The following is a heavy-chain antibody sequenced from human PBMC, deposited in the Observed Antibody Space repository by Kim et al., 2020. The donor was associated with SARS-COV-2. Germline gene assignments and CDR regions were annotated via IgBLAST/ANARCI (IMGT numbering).Heavy chain of an antibody. D-gene: IGHD3-22*01. CDR1: GFTFSSYG. V-gene: IGHV3-33*06. CDR2: IWYDGSNK. J-gene: IGHJ6*02. CDR3: AKDDSSGTHPGYYGMDV. Sequence: GGSLRLSCAASGFTFSSYGMHWVRQAPGKGLEWVAVIWYDGSNKYYADSVKGRFTISRDNSKNTLYLQMNSLRAEDTAVYYCAKDDSSGTHPGYYGMDVWGQGTTVTVSS.